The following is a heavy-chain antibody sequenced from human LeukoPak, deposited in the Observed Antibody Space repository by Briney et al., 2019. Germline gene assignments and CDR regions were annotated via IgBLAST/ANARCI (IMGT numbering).Heavy chain of an antibody. CDR2: FYHGGNT. Sequence: RTSETLSLTCTVSGYSISTGYYWGWIRRPPGKGLEWIGSFYHGGNTFYNPSLKSRVTISVDTSKNQFSLKLSSVTAADTALYYCTRDPSATAGFFDYWGQGTLVTVSS. V-gene: IGHV4-38-2*02. J-gene: IGHJ4*02. D-gene: IGHD1-1*01. CDR1: GYSISTGYY. CDR3: TRDPSATAGFFDY.